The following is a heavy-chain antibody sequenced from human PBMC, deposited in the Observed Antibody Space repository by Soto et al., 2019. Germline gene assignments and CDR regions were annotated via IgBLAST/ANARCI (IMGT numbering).Heavy chain of an antibody. D-gene: IGHD3-10*01. Sequence: SETLSLTCTVSGGSISSYYWSWIRQPPGKGLEWIGYIYYSGSTNYNPSLKSRVTISVDTSKNQFSLKLSSVTAADTAVYYCARKTHYGSGRYRILAGHAFDIRGQGTMVTVSS. CDR3: ARKTHYGSGRYRILAGHAFDI. J-gene: IGHJ3*02. CDR1: GGSISSYY. V-gene: IGHV4-59*01. CDR2: IYYSGST.